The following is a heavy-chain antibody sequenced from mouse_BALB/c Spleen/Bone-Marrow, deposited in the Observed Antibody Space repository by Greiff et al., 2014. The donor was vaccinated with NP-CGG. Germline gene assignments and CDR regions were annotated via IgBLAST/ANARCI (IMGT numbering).Heavy chain of an antibody. CDR3: ARSGERYGAMDY. CDR2: ISDGGSYT. Sequence: EVQLQQSGGGLVKPGGSLKLSCAASGFTFSDYYMCWIRQTPEKRLEWVATISDGGSYTYHPDSVKGRFTISRDNAKNSLYLQMSSLKSGDTAMYYCARSGERYGAMDYWGRGTSVTVSS. J-gene: IGHJ4*01. V-gene: IGHV5-4*02. CDR1: GFTFSDYY. D-gene: IGHD2-10*02.